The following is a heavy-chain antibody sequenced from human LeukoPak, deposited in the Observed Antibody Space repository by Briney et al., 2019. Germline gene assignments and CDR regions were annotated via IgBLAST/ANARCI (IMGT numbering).Heavy chain of an antibody. J-gene: IGHJ4*02. Sequence: GGSLRLSCSASGFTFSSYAMPWVRQAPGKGLEWVSGISWNSGTIGYGDSVRGRFTISRDSAKNSLYLHMNSLRVEDTAFYYCAKDAYYNIRGLDYGGQGTLVTVSS. CDR3: AKDAYYNIRGLDY. D-gene: IGHD3-22*01. V-gene: IGHV3-9*01. CDR1: GFTFSSYA. CDR2: ISWNSGTI.